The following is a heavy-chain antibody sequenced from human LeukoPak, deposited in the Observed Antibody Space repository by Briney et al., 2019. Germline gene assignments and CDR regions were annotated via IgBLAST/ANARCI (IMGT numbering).Heavy chain of an antibody. V-gene: IGHV3-74*01. CDR1: GFTVSSNY. D-gene: IGHD3/OR15-3a*01. CDR3: ARGGGLYYYYYYMDV. J-gene: IGHJ6*03. CDR2: INSDGSNT. Sequence: PGGSLRLSCAASGFTVSSNYMSWVRQAPGKGLEWVSRINSDGSNTSYADSVKGRFTISRDNAKNTLYLQMNSLRAEDTAVYYCARGGGLYYYYYYMDVWGKGTTVTVSS.